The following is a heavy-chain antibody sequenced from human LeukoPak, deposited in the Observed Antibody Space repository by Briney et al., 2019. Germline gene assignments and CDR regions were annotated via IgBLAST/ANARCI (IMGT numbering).Heavy chain of an antibody. CDR2: IYYSGST. CDR1: GGSISSSSYY. Sequence: SETLSLTCTVSGGSISSSSYYWGWIRQPPGKGLEWIGSIYYSGSTYYNPSLKSRVTISVDTSKNQFSLKLSSVTAADTAVYYCARESRCSGGSCRLGDWFDPWGQGTLVTVSS. V-gene: IGHV4-39*07. D-gene: IGHD2-15*01. J-gene: IGHJ5*02. CDR3: ARESRCSGGSCRLGDWFDP.